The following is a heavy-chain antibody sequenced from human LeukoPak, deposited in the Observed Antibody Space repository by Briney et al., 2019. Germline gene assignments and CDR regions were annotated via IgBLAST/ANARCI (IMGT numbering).Heavy chain of an antibody. CDR3: ARSPPLYSSSWYFDY. Sequence: SETLSLTCTVSGGSISSYYWSWIRQPPGKGLEWIGYIYYSGSTNYNPSLKSRVTISVDTSKDQFSLKLSSVTAADTAVYYCARSPPLYSSSWYFDYWGQGTLVTVSS. CDR2: IYYSGST. V-gene: IGHV4-59*08. J-gene: IGHJ4*02. CDR1: GGSISSYY. D-gene: IGHD6-13*01.